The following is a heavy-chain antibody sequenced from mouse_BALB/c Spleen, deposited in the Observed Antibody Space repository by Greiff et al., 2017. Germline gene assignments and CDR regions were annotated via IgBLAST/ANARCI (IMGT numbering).Heavy chain of an antibody. D-gene: IGHD2-4*01. Sequence: VHLVESGAELMKPGASVKISCKATGYTFSSYWIEWVKQRPGHGLEWIGEILPGSGSTNYNEKFKGKATFTADTSSNTAYMQLSSLTSEDSAVYYCARGDLYYYYDAWFAYWGQGTLVTVSA. J-gene: IGHJ3*01. CDR3: ARGDLYYYYDAWFAY. CDR1: GYTFSSYW. V-gene: IGHV1-9*01. CDR2: ILPGSGST.